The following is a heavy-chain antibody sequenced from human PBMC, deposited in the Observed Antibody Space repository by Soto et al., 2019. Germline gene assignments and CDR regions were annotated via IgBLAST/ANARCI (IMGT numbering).Heavy chain of an antibody. CDR3: ARPAGSGSYSLDY. Sequence: EVQLVESGGGLVQPGGSLRLSCAASGFTVINNYMSWVRQAPGKGLECVSVIYSGGSTYYADSVKGRFTISRDNSKNTLYLQMNSLRAEDTAVYYCARPAGSGSYSLDYGGQGTLVTVSS. CDR1: GFTVINNY. D-gene: IGHD3-10*01. J-gene: IGHJ4*02. V-gene: IGHV3-66*04. CDR2: IYSGGST.